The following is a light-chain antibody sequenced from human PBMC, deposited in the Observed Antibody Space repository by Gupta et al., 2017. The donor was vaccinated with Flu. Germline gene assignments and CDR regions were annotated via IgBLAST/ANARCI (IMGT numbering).Light chain of an antibody. V-gene: IGKV1-33*01. J-gene: IGKJ2*03. CDR1: QDISNY. CDR2: DAS. CDR3: QQYDNLPYS. Sequence: DIQMTQSPSSLSASVGDRVTITCQASQDISNYLNWYQQKPGKAPKLLIYDASNLETGVPSRFSGSGSGTDXTXTISSLXPEDIATYYCQQYDNLPYSFGQGTXLEIK.